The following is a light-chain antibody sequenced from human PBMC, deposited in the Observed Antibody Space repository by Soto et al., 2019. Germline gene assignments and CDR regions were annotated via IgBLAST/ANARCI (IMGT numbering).Light chain of an antibody. Sequence: EIVLTQSPGTLSFSPGDRATLSCRASQRISSIYLAWYQQKPGLAPRLLIYGTSIRASGIPDRFSGSGSGTDFTLTITRLEPEDFAVYYCQQYGSSHRTFGQGTKVEIK. CDR3: QQYGSSHRT. V-gene: IGKV3-20*01. CDR1: QRISSIY. J-gene: IGKJ1*01. CDR2: GTS.